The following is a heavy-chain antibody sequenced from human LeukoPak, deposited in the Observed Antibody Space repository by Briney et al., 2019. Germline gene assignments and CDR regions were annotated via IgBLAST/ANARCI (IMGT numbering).Heavy chain of an antibody. CDR2: MNPNSGNT. J-gene: IGHJ5*02. V-gene: IGHV1-8*02. Sequence: SVKVSCKASGYTFTSYDINWVRQATGQGLEWMGWMNPNSGNTGYAQKFQGRVTMTRNTSISTAYMELSSLRSEDTAVYYCARAPPGSGGSSNWFDPWGQGTLVTVSS. CDR1: GYTFTSYD. CDR3: ARAPPGSGGSSNWFDP. D-gene: IGHD2-15*01.